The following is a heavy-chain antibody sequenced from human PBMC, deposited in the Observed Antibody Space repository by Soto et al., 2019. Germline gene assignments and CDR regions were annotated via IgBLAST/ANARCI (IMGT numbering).Heavy chain of an antibody. CDR2: IYYSGST. Sequence: PSETLSLTCTVSGGSISSYYWSWIRQPPGKGLEWIGYIYYSGSTNYNPSLKSRVTKSVDTSKNQFSLKLSSVTAADTAVYYCARQVAALFDPWGQGTLVTVSS. J-gene: IGHJ5*02. V-gene: IGHV4-59*08. D-gene: IGHD6-25*01. CDR1: GGSISSYY. CDR3: ARQVAALFDP.